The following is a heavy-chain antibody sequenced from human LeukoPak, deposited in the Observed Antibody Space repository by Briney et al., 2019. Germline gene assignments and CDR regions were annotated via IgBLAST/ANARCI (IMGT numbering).Heavy chain of an antibody. CDR3: ARGYDSSRYNWFDP. CDR1: GGSISSYY. D-gene: IGHD3-22*01. Sequence: PSETLSLTCTVSGGSISSYYWSWIRQPAGKGLEWIGRIYTSGSTNYNPSLKSRVTMSVDTSKNQFSLKLSSVTAADTAVYYCARGYDSSRYNWFDPWGQGTLVTVSS. V-gene: IGHV4-4*07. J-gene: IGHJ5*02. CDR2: IYTSGST.